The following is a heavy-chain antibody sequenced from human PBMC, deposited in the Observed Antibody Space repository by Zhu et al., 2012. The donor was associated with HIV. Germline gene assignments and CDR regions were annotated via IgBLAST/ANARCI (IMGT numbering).Heavy chain of an antibody. J-gene: IGHJ4*01. CDR2: IYYSGST. V-gene: IGHV4-59*11. D-gene: IGHD2-2*02. Sequence: QVQLQESGPGLVKPSETLSLTCTVSGGSISSHYWSWIRQPPGKRLEWIGYIYYSGSTNYNPSLKSRLTISVDTSKNQFSLKLTSVTAADTAVYYCARLLVPAAISSVSFDYWGQEPWSPSPQ. CDR3: ARLLVPAAISSVSFDY. CDR1: GGSISSHY.